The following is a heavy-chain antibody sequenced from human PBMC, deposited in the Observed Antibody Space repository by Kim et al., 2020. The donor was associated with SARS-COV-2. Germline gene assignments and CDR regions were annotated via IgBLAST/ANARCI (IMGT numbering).Heavy chain of an antibody. V-gene: IGHV5-51*01. CDR3: ARHGPYYYGMDV. CDR2: T. J-gene: IGHJ6*02. Sequence: TRYRPSFQGQVTISADKAISPAYLQGSSLKASDTAMYYCARHGPYYYGMDVWGQGTTVTVSS.